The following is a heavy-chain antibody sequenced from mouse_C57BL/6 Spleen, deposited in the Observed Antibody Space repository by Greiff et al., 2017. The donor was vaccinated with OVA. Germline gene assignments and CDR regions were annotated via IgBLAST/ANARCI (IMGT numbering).Heavy chain of an antibody. Sequence: VQLVESGPELVKPGASVKISCKASGYAFSSSWMNWVKQRPGKGLEWIGRIYPGDGDTNYNGKFKGKATLTADKSSSTAYMQLSSLTSEDSAVYFCARPLLREYAMDYWGQGTSVTVSS. CDR2: IYPGDGDT. J-gene: IGHJ4*01. CDR1: GYAFSSSW. V-gene: IGHV1-82*01. D-gene: IGHD1-1*01. CDR3: ARPLLREYAMDY.